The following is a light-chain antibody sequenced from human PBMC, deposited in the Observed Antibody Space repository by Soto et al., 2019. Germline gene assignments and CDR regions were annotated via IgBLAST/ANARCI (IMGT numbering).Light chain of an antibody. CDR1: SSDVGGYNY. CDR2: EVS. J-gene: IGLJ3*02. Sequence: QSVLTQPASVSGSPGQSITISCTGTSSDVGGYNYVSWYQQYPGKAPKLMIYEVSNRPSGFSNRFSGSKSGNTASLTISGLQAEDEADYYCSSYTTSGTWVFGGGTKVTV. CDR3: SSYTTSGTWV. V-gene: IGLV2-14*01.